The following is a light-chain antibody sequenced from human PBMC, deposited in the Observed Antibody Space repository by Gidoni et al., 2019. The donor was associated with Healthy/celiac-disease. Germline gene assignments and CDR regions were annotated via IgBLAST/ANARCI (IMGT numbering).Light chain of an antibody. Sequence: QSALTQPASVSGSPGQSITISCTGTSSAVGSYNLVSWYQQPPGKAPKLMIYEGSKRPPGVSNRFSGSKSGNTASLTISGLQAEDEADYYCCSYAVSSTWVFGGGTKLTVL. CDR1: SSAVGSYNL. J-gene: IGLJ3*02. V-gene: IGLV2-23*01. CDR3: CSYAVSSTWV. CDR2: EGS.